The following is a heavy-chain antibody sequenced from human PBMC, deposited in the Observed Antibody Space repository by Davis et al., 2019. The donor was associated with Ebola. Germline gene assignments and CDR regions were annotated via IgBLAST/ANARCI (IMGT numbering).Heavy chain of an antibody. D-gene: IGHD3-16*01. Sequence: ESPKISRAPSVFTFSSYWMSWVRQAPGKGLEWVSYISSRGNSIYYADSVKDRFTISRDSAKNSLYLQMNSLRAEDTAVYYCARHWGGVTGPFDCWGQGTLVTVSS. V-gene: IGHV3-48*04. CDR1: VFTFSSYW. J-gene: IGHJ4*02. CDR3: ARHWGGVTGPFDC. CDR2: ISSRGNSI.